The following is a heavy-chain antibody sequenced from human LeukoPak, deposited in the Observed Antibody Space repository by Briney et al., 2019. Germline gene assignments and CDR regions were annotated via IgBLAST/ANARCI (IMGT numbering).Heavy chain of an antibody. CDR2: IYASGGT. Sequence: SETLSLTCTVSGGSISNYYWSWIRQPPGKGLEWIGYIYASGGTNYNPSLKSRVTISVGTSKNQFSLRLSSVTAADTAMYYCARLTGYQQPTGGYYYYMDVWGKGTTVTVSS. D-gene: IGHD6-13*01. J-gene: IGHJ6*03. CDR3: ARLTGYQQPTGGYYYYMDV. V-gene: IGHV4-4*09. CDR1: GGSISNYY.